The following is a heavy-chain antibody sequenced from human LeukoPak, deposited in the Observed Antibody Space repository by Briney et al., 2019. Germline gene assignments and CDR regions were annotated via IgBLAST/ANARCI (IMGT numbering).Heavy chain of an antibody. Sequence: GSLRLSCAASGFSFNNYEMRWVRQAPGEGLGWVSYISSTGNTIYYADSVTGRFNTSRANAKNSLYLQNNSLRADDTAVYYCARDSSGSFKPYYFDFWGQGTLVTVSS. J-gene: IGHJ4*01. CDR3: ARDSSGSFKPYYFDF. CDR2: ISSTGNTI. V-gene: IGHV3-48*03. D-gene: IGHD3-10*01. CDR1: GFSFNNYE.